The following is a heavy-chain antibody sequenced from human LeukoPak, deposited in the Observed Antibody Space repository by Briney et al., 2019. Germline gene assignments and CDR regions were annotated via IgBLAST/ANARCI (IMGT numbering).Heavy chain of an antibody. D-gene: IGHD2-2*01. CDR2: IIPILGIA. CDR1: GGTFSSYA. V-gene: IGHV1-69*04. CDR3: ARDGVDDCSSTSCYDWFDP. J-gene: IGHJ5*02. Sequence: GASVKVSCKASGGTFSSYAISWVRQAPGQGLEWMGRIIPILGIANYAQKLQGRVTMTTDTSTSTAYMELRSLRSDDTAVYYCARDGVDDCSSTSCYDWFDPWGQGTLVTVSS.